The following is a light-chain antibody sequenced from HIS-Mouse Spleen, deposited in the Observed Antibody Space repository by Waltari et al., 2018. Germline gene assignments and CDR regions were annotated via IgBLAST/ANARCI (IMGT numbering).Light chain of an antibody. Sequence: SYELTQPPSVSVSPEQTARINCSGHALPKKYAYWYQQKSGQAPVLVIDEDSKRPSGIPERFSGSSSGTMATLTISGAQVEDEADYYCYSTDSSGNHRVFGGGTKLTVL. CDR1: ALPKKY. V-gene: IGLV3-10*01. J-gene: IGLJ2*01. CDR2: EDS. CDR3: YSTDSSGNHRV.